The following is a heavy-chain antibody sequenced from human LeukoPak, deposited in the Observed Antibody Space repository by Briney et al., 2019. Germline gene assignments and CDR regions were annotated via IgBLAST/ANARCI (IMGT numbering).Heavy chain of an antibody. J-gene: IGHJ3*02. Sequence: SETLSLTCTVSGGSISSSSYYWGWIRQPPGKGLEWIGSIYYSGSTYYNPSLKSRVTISVDTSKNQFSLKLRSVTAADTAVYYCARVGGITMIVALITDAFDIWGQGTMVTVSS. CDR3: ARVGGITMIVALITDAFDI. V-gene: IGHV4-39*07. CDR2: IYYSGST. D-gene: IGHD3-22*01. CDR1: GGSISSSSYY.